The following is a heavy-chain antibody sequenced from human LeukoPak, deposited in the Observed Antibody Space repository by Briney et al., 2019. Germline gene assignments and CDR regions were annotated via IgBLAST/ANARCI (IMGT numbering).Heavy chain of an antibody. CDR2: IYHSGST. D-gene: IGHD5-12*01. J-gene: IGHJ4*02. V-gene: IGHV4-39*07. CDR1: GGSISSSSYY. CDR3: ARGSVATIPNYFDY. Sequence: PSETLSLTCTVSGGSISSSSYYWGWIRQPPGKGLEWIGSIYHSGSTYYNPSLKSRVTISVDTSKNQFSLKLSSVTAADTAVYYCARGSVATIPNYFDYWGQGTLVTVSS.